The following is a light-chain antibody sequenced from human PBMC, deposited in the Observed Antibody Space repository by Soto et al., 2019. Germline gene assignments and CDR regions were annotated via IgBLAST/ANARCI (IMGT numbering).Light chain of an antibody. CDR2: EVN. Sequence: QSALTQPPSVSASPGQSVTIPCTATSSDVGAYNRVSWYQQYPGTPPKLMISEVNNRPSGVPDRFSGSKSGNTASLTISELQAEDEADYYCSLYTSSSTVAFGGGTKLTVL. CDR1: SSDVGAYNR. CDR3: SLYTSSSTVA. J-gene: IGLJ2*01. V-gene: IGLV2-18*01.